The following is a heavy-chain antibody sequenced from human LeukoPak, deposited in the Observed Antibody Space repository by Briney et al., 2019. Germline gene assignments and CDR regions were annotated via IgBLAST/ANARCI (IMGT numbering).Heavy chain of an antibody. Sequence: GGSLRLSCAASGFTFSYYWMHWVRQAPGKEPVWVSRINADGSSTTYADSVKGRFTISRDNAKNIMYLQMSSLRGDDTAVYYCARVTSTVATNFYYYMDVWGKGTTVTVSS. CDR1: GFTFSYYW. CDR2: INADGSST. J-gene: IGHJ6*03. V-gene: IGHV3-74*01. D-gene: IGHD4-11*01. CDR3: ARVTSTVATNFYYYMDV.